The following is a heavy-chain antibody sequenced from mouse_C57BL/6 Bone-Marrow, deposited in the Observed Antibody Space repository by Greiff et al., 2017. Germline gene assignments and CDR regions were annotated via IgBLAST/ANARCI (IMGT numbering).Heavy chain of an antibody. CDR3: AIGGGFAY. V-gene: IGHV1-4*01. Sequence: VQLQESGAELARPGASVTMSCKASGYTFTSYKMHWVKPRPGQGLEWIGYINPSSGYTKYNQKFQDKATLTADKSSSTAYMPLSSLTSEDSAVYYCAIGGGFAYWGQGTLVTVSA. J-gene: IGHJ3*01. CDR2: INPSSGYT. CDR1: GYTFTSYK.